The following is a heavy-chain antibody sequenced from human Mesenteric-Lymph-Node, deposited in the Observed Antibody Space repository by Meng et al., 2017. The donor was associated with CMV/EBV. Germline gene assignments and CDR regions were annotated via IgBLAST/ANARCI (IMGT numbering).Heavy chain of an antibody. J-gene: IGHJ6*02. Sequence: GSLRLSCTVSGDSIITSSYYWAWIRRPPGKGLEWIGNIYYSGDTFYKPSLKSRVTISIDTSKKQFSLKMRSVSAADTAVYYCARLTIFGVAGWSYNGLDVWGQGTTVTVSS. D-gene: IGHD3-3*01. V-gene: IGHV4-39*07. CDR2: IYYSGDT. CDR3: ARLTIFGVAGWSYNGLDV. CDR1: GDSIITSSYY.